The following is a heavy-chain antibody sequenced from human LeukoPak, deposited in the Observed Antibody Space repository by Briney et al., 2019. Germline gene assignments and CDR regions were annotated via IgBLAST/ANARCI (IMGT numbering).Heavy chain of an antibody. V-gene: IGHV4-31*03. D-gene: IGHD3/OR15-3a*01. CDR1: GGSISSGGYY. CDR3: ARGWIFGPIDY. J-gene: IGHJ4*02. CDR2: IYYSGST. Sequence: SETLSLTCIVSGGSISSGGYYWSWIRQHPGKGLEWIGYIYYSGSTYYNPSLKSRVTISVDTSKNQFSLKLSSVTAADTAVYYCARGWIFGPIDYWGQGTLVTVSS.